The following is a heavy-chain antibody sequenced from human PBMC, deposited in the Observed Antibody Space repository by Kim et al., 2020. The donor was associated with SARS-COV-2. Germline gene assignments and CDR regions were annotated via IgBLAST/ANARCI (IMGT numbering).Heavy chain of an antibody. V-gene: IGHV5-10-1*01. CDR2: IDPAKSQT. Sequence: GESLKISCRGSGFSFTTYWISWVRQMPGKGLEWMGKIDPAKSQTNYSPSFQGHVTISVDKSISTAYLQWSSLKSSDTAIYYCARSGSSWYNWFDPWGQGTQVTVSS. CDR3: ARSGSSWYNWFDP. D-gene: IGHD6-13*01. J-gene: IGHJ5*02. CDR1: GFSFTTYW.